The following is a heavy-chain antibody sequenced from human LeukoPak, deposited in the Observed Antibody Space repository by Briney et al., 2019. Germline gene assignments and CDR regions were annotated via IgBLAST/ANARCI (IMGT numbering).Heavy chain of an antibody. J-gene: IGHJ4*02. CDR3: ARDSRSGWYEYYFDY. CDR2: IYTSGST. D-gene: IGHD6-19*01. CDR1: GGSISSSSYY. Sequence: SETLSLTCTVSGGSISSSSYYWSWIRQPAGTGLEWIGRIYTSGSTNYNPSLKSRVTMSVDTSKNQFSLKLSSVTAADTAVYYCARDSRSGWYEYYFDYWGQGTLVTVSS. V-gene: IGHV4-61*02.